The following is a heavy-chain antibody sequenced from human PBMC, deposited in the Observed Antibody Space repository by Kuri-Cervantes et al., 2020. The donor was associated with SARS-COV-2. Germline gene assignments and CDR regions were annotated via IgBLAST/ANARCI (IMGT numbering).Heavy chain of an antibody. CDR1: GCTFSSYA. V-gene: IGHV3-23*01. Sequence: GGDLMISCAASGCTFSSYAMSWVRQAPGKGLEWVSAISGSGGSTYYAASVKGRFTIARDNSKNTLYLQMNSLRAEDTAVYYCAKTGSLGEVDYWGQGTLVTVSS. CDR3: AKTGSLGEVDY. J-gene: IGHJ4*02. CDR2: ISGSGGST. D-gene: IGHD1-26*01.